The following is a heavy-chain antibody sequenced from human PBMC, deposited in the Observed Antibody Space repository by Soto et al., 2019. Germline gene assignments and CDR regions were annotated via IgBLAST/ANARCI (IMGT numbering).Heavy chain of an antibody. CDR1: GYPLTSYG. Sequence: ASVKFPSKASGYPLTSYGISWVRQAPGQGLEWMGWISAYNGNTNYAQKLQGRVTMTTDTSTSTAYMELRSLRSDDTAVYYCARDRSGSDYWGQGTLVTVSS. V-gene: IGHV1-18*01. CDR2: ISAYNGNT. CDR3: ARDRSGSDY. J-gene: IGHJ4*02. D-gene: IGHD1-26*01.